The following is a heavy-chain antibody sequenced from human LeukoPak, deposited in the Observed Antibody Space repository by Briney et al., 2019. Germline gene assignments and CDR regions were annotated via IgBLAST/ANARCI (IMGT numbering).Heavy chain of an antibody. V-gene: IGHV4-39*07. J-gene: IGHJ4*02. CDR3: ARGPDYSNYFDD. Sequence: SQTLSLTCTVSAGSLSSNGNYWGWIRQPPGKGLEWIGEINHSGSTNYNPSLKSRVTISVDKSKNQFSLKLSSVTAADTAVYYWARGPDYSNYFDDGGQGTLVTVSS. CDR2: INHSGST. CDR1: AGSLSSNGNY. D-gene: IGHD4-11*01.